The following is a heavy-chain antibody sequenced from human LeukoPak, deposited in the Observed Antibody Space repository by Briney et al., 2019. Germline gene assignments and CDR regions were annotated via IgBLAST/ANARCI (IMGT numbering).Heavy chain of an antibody. CDR1: GGSISSGDYY. V-gene: IGHV4-30-4*01. J-gene: IGHJ4*02. CDR3: ARHQSGTGYYYFDY. Sequence: SETLSLTCTVSGGSISSGDYYWSWIRQPPGKGLEWIGHIYYSGRTYYNPSLKSRVTISVDTSKNQFSLKLSSVTAADTAVYYCARHQSGTGYYYFDYWGQGTLVTVSS. CDR2: IYYSGRT. D-gene: IGHD3-9*01.